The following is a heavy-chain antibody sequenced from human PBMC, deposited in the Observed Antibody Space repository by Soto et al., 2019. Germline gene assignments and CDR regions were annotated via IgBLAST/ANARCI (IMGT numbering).Heavy chain of an antibody. CDR1: GYTFTGYY. CDR2: INPNSGGT. D-gene: IGHD2-15*01. V-gene: IGHV1-2*04. Sequence: ASVKVSCKASGYTFTGYYMHWVRQAPGQGLEWMGWINPNSGGTNYAQKFQGWVTMTRDTSISTAYMELSRLRSDDTAVYYCARDNTDCSGGSCYDYFDYWGQGTLVTV. CDR3: ARDNTDCSGGSCYDYFDY. J-gene: IGHJ4*02.